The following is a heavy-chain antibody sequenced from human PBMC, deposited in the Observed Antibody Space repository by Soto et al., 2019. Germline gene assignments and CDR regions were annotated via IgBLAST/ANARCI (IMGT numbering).Heavy chain of an antibody. CDR2: INPNSGGT. J-gene: IGHJ3*02. D-gene: IGHD2-8*01. V-gene: IGHV1-2*04. CDR1: GYTFTGYY. Sequence: ASVKVSCKASGYTFTGYYMHWVRQAPGQGLEWMGWINPNSGGTNYAQKFQGWVTMTRDTSISTAYMELSRLRSDDTAVYYCAKDLIANNGVWEPFDMWGRGTQVTVSS. CDR3: AKDLIANNGVWEPFDM.